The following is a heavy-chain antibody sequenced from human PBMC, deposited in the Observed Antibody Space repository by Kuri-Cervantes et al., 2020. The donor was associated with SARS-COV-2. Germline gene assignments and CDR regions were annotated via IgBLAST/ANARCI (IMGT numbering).Heavy chain of an antibody. V-gene: IGHV3-74*01. D-gene: IGHD2/OR15-2a*01. Sequence: GGSLRLSCAASGFTFSNYWMYWVRQAPGKGLVWVSRINSDGSTTGYADSVKGRFTISRDNSKNTLYLQMSSLRAEDTAVYYCARAIGYYYYGMDVWGQGTTVTVSS. CDR3: ARAIGYYYYGMDV. CDR1: GFTFSNYW. CDR2: INSDGSTT. J-gene: IGHJ6*02.